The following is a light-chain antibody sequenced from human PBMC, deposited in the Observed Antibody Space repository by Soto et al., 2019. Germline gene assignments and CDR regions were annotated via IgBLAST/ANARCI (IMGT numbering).Light chain of an antibody. V-gene: IGKV3-11*01. J-gene: IGKJ3*01. CDR3: QQRSNWPPFT. CDR2: DAS. Sequence: EIVLTQSPATLSLSPGERATLSCRASQSVSTYLAWHQQKPGQAPRLLIYDASNRAPGIPARFSGSGSGTDFTLTISSLEPEDFAIYYCQQRSNWPPFTFGPGTKVDIK. CDR1: QSVSTY.